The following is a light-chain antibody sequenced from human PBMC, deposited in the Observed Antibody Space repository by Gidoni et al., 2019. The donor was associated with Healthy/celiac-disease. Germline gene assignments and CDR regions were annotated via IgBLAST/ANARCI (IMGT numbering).Light chain of an antibody. CDR2: GAS. CDR1: QSVSSN. V-gene: IGKV3-15*01. CDR3: QQYNNWPPYT. Sequence: VMTQSPATLSVSPGERATLSSRASQSVSSNLAWYQQKPGQAPRLLIYGASTRATGIPARCSGSGSGTEFTLTISSLQSEDFAVYYCQQYNNWPPYTFGQGTKLEIK. J-gene: IGKJ2*01.